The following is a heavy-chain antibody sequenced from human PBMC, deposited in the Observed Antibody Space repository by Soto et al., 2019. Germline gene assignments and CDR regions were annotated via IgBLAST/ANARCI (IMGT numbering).Heavy chain of an antibody. CDR2: IYYSGST. V-gene: IGHV4-31*03. CDR1: GRSIRSGGYY. D-gene: IGHD3-9*01. Sequence: TLSLTCTVSGRSIRSGGYYWTWILQHPGKGLEWIGYIYYSGSTYYNPSLKSRVTISIDTSKNQFSLKLSSVTAAETAVYYCATAQYNVLTGYYLPTDYWGQGTLVTVSS. CDR3: ATAQYNVLTGYYLPTDY. J-gene: IGHJ4*02.